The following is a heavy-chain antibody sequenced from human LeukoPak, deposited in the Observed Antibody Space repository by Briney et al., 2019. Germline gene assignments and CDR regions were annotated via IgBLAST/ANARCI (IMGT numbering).Heavy chain of an antibody. V-gene: IGHV4-38-2*02. J-gene: IGHJ5*02. CDR2: IFHSGST. CDR3: ARGSWDWFDP. Sequence: SETLSLTCTVSGYSISSGYYWGWVRQPPGKGLEWIGSIFHSGSTYYNPSLKSQVTISVDTSKNQFSLKLSSVTAADTAVYYCARGSWDWFDPWGQGTLVTVSS. CDR1: GYSISSGYY. D-gene: IGHD1-26*01.